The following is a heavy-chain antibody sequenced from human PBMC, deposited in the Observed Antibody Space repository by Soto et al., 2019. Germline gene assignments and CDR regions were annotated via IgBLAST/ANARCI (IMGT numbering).Heavy chain of an antibody. CDR3: ARDILLXSSSWSWAYFDY. CDR2: ISAYNGNT. J-gene: IGHJ4*02. D-gene: IGHD6-13*01. V-gene: IGHV1-18*01. Sequence: QVQLVQSGAEVKKPGASVKVSCKASGYTFTSYGISWVRQAPGQGLEWMGWISAYNGNTNYAQKLQGRVTMTTDTSXSXXYXXXXXLXSXXXXXXYXARDILLXSSSWSWAYFDYWGQGTLVTVSS. CDR1: GYTFTSYG.